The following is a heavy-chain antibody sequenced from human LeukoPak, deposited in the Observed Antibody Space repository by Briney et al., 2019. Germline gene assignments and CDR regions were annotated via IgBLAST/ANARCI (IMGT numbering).Heavy chain of an antibody. Sequence: ETLSHTCTVSGGSISRYYWSSIRQPPGKGLEWIGYIYTSGSTNYNLSLQCRVNISVDTSKHKFSLTLSSVAAAHTALYYCARHGLGYDPYYFDYWGQGTLVTVSS. V-gene: IGHV4-4*09. CDR1: GGSISRYY. D-gene: IGHD3-16*01. CDR2: IYTSGST. CDR3: ARHGLGYDPYYFDY. J-gene: IGHJ4*02.